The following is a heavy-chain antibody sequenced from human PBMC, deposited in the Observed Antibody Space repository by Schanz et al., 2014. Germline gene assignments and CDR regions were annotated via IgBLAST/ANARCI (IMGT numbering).Heavy chain of an antibody. V-gene: IGHV3-74*01. CDR1: GFTFSDSW. CDR3: VRDTDYHFDY. Sequence: EVQLVESGGGFVQPGGSLRLSCAASGFTFSDSWMHWVRQAPGKGLVWVSRTSNDGSFTTFADSVKGRFTISRDNAKNTLYLQMNSPRAEDTAVYYCVRDTDYHFDYWGQGTLVTVSS. CDR2: TSNDGSFT. D-gene: IGHD4-17*01. J-gene: IGHJ4*02.